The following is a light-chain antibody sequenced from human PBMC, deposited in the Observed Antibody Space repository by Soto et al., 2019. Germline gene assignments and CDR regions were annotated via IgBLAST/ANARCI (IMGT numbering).Light chain of an antibody. J-gene: IGKJ1*01. CDR2: GAS. CDR3: QQYGGSTRT. V-gene: IGKV3-20*01. CDR1: QSVSSN. Sequence: IVLPQHPSTLSVSRWEVATLSSRASQSVSSNLAWYQQKPGQAPRLVIYGASSRATGIPDRFSGSGFGTDFTLTISRLEPDDFAVYFCQQYGGSTRTFGQGTKVDI.